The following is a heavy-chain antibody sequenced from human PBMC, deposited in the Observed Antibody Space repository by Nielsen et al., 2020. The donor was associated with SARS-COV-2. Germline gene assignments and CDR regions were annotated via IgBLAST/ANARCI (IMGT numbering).Heavy chain of an antibody. CDR2: IYSGGST. CDR3: ARTPVTHYYYGMDV. J-gene: IGHJ6*02. CDR1: GFTFSSYA. D-gene: IGHD4-23*01. Sequence: GESLKISCAASGFTFSSYAMSWVRQAPGKGLEWVSVIYSGGSTYYADSVKGRFTISRDNSKNTLYLQMNSLRAEDTAVYYCARTPVTHYYYGMDVWGQGTTVTVSS. V-gene: IGHV3-66*01.